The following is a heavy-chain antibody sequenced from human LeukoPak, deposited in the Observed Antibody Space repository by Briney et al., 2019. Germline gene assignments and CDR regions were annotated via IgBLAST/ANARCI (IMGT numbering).Heavy chain of an antibody. CDR2: ISWSSGSI. Sequence: GGSLRLSCAASGFTFDDYAMHWVRQAPGKGLEWVSGISWSSGSIGYADSVKGRFTISRDNAKNSLYLQMNSLRAEDTALYYCAKDMGYCSSTSCYTFDYWGQGTLVTVSS. CDR3: AKDMGYCSSTSCYTFDY. D-gene: IGHD2-2*01. J-gene: IGHJ4*02. CDR1: GFTFDDYA. V-gene: IGHV3-9*01.